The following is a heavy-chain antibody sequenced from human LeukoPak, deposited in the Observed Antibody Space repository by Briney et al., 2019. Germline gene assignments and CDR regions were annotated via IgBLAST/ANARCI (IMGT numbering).Heavy chain of an antibody. CDR2: IYYSGST. CDR1: GGSISSYY. CDR3: ARRISWAAYYFDY. J-gene: IGHJ4*02. V-gene: IGHV4-59*12. D-gene: IGHD3-16*01. Sequence: PSETLSLTCTVSGGSISSYYWSWIRQPPGKGLEWIGYIYYSGSTNYNPSLKSRVTISVDTSKNQFSLKLSSVTAADTAVYYCARRISWAAYYFDYWGQGTLVTVSS.